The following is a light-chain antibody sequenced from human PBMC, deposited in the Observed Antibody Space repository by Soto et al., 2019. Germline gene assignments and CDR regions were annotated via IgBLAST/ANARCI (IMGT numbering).Light chain of an antibody. CDR2: DVS. CDR3: SSYTSSSTRV. Sequence: QSALTQPASVSGSRGQSITISCTGTSSDVGVYNYVSWYQQHPGKAPKLMIYDVSNRPSGVSNRFSGSKSGNTASLTISGLQAEDEDDYYCSSYTSSSTRVFGGGTKVSVL. V-gene: IGLV2-14*01. CDR1: SSDVGVYNY. J-gene: IGLJ2*01.